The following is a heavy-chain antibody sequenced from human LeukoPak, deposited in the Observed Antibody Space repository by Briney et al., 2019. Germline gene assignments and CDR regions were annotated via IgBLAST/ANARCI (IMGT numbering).Heavy chain of an antibody. CDR1: GGSISSYY. CDR2: IYYSGGT. Sequence: SETLSLTCTVSGGSISSYYWSWIRQPPGKGLEWIAYIYYSGGTNYNPSLKSRVTISVDTYKNQFSLKLRSVTAAATAVYYCARVGEDSSGWYADYWGQGALVTVSS. J-gene: IGHJ4*02. D-gene: IGHD6-19*01. V-gene: IGHV4-59*01. CDR3: ARVGEDSSGWYADY.